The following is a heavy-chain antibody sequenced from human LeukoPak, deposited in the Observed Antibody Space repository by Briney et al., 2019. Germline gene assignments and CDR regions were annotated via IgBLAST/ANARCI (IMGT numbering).Heavy chain of an antibody. D-gene: IGHD6-19*01. CDR2: VSSSGSTI. Sequence: GGSLRLSCAASGFTFSDYYMSRIRQAPGKGLEWVSYVSSSGSTIYYADSVKGRFTISRDNAKNSLYLQMNSLRAEDTAVYYCARVSGWSEHFDYWGQGTLVTVSS. V-gene: IGHV3-11*01. CDR1: GFTFSDYY. J-gene: IGHJ4*02. CDR3: ARVSGWSEHFDY.